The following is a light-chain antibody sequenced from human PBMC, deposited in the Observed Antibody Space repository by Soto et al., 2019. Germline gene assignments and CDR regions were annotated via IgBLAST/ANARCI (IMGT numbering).Light chain of an antibody. Sequence: EIVLTQSPGSLSLSPGGRATLSCRATQSVSSKVAWYQQKPGQAPKLLISGASSRATGIPDRFSGSGSGTDFSLTISRLEPEDFALYYCQQYAGSPITFGQGTRLEIK. CDR3: QQYAGSPIT. V-gene: IGKV3-20*01. J-gene: IGKJ5*01. CDR1: QSVSSK. CDR2: GAS.